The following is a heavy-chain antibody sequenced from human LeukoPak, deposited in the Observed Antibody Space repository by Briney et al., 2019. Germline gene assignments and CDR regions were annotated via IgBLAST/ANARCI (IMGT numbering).Heavy chain of an antibody. CDR2: INHSGST. CDR1: GGSFSGYY. CDR3: ARHGWHSWYFDL. J-gene: IGHJ2*01. D-gene: IGHD6-19*01. Sequence: SETLSLTCAVYGGSFSGYYWSWIRQPPGKGLEWIGEINHSGSTNYNPSLKSRVTISVDTSKNQFSLKLSSVTAADTAVYYCARHGWHSWYFDLWGRGTLVTVSS. V-gene: IGHV4-34*01.